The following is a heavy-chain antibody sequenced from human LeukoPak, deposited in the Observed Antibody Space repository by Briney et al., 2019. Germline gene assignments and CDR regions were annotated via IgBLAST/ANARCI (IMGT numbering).Heavy chain of an antibody. D-gene: IGHD6-25*01. CDR3: AGEGAAAEDVNWFDP. CDR1: GFTFTSSA. J-gene: IGHJ5*02. Sequence: SVKVSCKASGFTFTSSAVQWVRQARGQRLEWIGWIVVGSGNTNYAQKFQERVTITRGTSISTAYMELNSLRSDDTAVYFCAGEGAAAEDVNWFDPWGQGTLVTVSS. CDR2: IVVGSGNT. V-gene: IGHV1-58*01.